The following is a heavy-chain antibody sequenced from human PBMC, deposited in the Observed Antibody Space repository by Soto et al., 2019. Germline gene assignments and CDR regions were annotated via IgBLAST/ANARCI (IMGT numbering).Heavy chain of an antibody. V-gene: IGHV4-59*08. CDR2: IYYRGNT. CDR1: GGSISAYY. D-gene: IGHD2-21*02. J-gene: IGHJ6*02. CDR3: AKHCKKTDDVDYYYGMDV. Sequence: QVQLQESGPGLVKPSETLSLTCTLSGGSISAYYWSWIRQPPGKGLDWIGNIYYRGNTNYNPSLESRVTRSLDTSKFQFSLKLPSVSAADTAVYSCAKHCKKTDDVDYYYGMDVWGHGTMVTVS.